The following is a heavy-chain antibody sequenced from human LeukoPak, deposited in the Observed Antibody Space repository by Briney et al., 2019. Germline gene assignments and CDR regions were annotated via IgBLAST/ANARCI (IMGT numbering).Heavy chain of an antibody. CDR1: GASISSYY. D-gene: IGHD2-2*03. V-gene: IGHV4-59*08. CDR3: ARHEDGYCSSTSCYGN. J-gene: IGHJ4*02. Sequence: PSETLSLTCTVSGASISSYYWSWIRQPPGKGLEWIGYIYYNGSTNYNPSLKSRVTISVDPSNNRFSLKLSSVTAADTAVYYCARHEDGYCSSTSCYGNWGQGTLVTVSS. CDR2: IYYNGST.